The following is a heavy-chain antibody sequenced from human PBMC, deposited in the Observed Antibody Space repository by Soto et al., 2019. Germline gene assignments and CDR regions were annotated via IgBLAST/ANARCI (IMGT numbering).Heavy chain of an antibody. Sequence: GGSLRLSCAASGFTFSSYAMHWVRQAPGKGLEWVAVISYDGSNKYYADSVKGRFTISRDNSKNTLYLQMNSLRAEDTTVYYSARENSSWYYFDYWGQGTLVTVSS. V-gene: IGHV3-30-3*01. D-gene: IGHD6-13*01. CDR1: GFTFSSYA. CDR3: ARENSSWYYFDY. J-gene: IGHJ4*02. CDR2: ISYDGSNK.